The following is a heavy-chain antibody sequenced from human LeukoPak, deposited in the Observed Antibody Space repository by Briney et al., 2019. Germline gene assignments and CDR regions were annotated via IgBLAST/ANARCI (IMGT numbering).Heavy chain of an antibody. Sequence: ASVKVSCKASGYTFTSYGISWVRQAPGQGLEWMGIINPSGGSTSYAQKFQGRVTMTRDTSTSTVYMELSSLRSEDTAVYYCARDFAEPEPTLLWFGESRNWFDPWGQGTLVTVSS. CDR1: GYTFTSYG. V-gene: IGHV1-46*01. CDR3: ARDFAEPEPTLLWFGESRNWFDP. CDR2: INPSGGST. D-gene: IGHD3-10*01. J-gene: IGHJ5*02.